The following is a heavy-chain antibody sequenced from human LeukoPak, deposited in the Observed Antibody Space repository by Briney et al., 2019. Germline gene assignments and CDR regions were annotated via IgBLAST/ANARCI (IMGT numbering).Heavy chain of an antibody. CDR3: ARDHYESFWGSYRDAFDI. CDR2: ISAYNGNT. D-gene: IGHD3-16*02. CDR1: GYNCTSYG. Sequence: GASVKVSCKAYGYNCTSYGISWLRQAPGQGLEWMGWISAYNGNTNYAQKLQGRVTMTTDTSTSTAYMELRSLRSDDTAVYYCARDHYESFWGSYRDAFDIWGQGTMVTVSS. V-gene: IGHV1-18*01. J-gene: IGHJ3*02.